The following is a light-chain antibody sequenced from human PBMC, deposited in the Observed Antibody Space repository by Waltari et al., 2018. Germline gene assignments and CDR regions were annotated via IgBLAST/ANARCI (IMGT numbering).Light chain of an antibody. CDR1: HQVAQY. J-gene: IGKJ4*01. Sequence: DIQMTKSPSSLSASVGDRVTITCQASHQVAQYLIWYQQKPGKAPKLLIYDVSNLQSGVPSRFSGTGSGTKFTFTISALQADDIGTYYCQQYESLPLTFGGGTKVEIK. CDR3: QQYESLPLT. CDR2: DVS. V-gene: IGKV1-33*01.